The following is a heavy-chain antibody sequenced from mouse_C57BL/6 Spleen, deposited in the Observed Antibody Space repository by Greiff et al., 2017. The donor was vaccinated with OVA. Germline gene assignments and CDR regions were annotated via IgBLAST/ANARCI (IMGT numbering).Heavy chain of an antibody. CDR1: GYSFTGYY. CDR2: INPSTGGT. CDR3: ASYGYDSDY. D-gene: IGHD2-2*01. J-gene: IGHJ2*01. V-gene: IGHV1-42*01. Sequence: VQLKESGPELVKPGASVKISCKASGYSFTGYYMNWVKQSPEKSLEWIGEINPSTGGTTYNQKFKAKATLTVDKSSSTAYMQLKSLTSEDSAVYYCASYGYDSDYWGQGTTRTVSS.